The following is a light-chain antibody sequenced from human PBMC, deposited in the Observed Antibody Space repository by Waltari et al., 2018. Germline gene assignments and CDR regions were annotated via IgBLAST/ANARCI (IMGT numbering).Light chain of an antibody. CDR1: QDIAND. V-gene: IGKV1-33*01. Sequence: DIQMTQSPSSLSASVGDRVTITCQASQDIANDLNWYQQKPGKAPKLLIYDASTLETGVPSRSSGSGSGTEFTLTISSVQPEDIATYFCQQYDDLPLTFGGGTKVESK. CDR2: DAS. CDR3: QQYDDLPLT. J-gene: IGKJ4*01.